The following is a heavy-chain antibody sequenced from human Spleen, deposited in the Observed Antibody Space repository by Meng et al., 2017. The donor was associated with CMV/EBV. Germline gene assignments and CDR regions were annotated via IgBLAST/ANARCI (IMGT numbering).Heavy chain of an antibody. CDR1: GSTFTGYH. Sequence: ASVKVSCKASGSTFTGYHIHWVRQAPGQGLEWMGWINPDSGGTNYAQKFQSRVTMTGDTSISTAYMELSRLRPDDTAVFYCARSLAHYYDSAGYSILYYFDYWGQGTQVTVSS. V-gene: IGHV1-2*02. D-gene: IGHD3-22*01. J-gene: IGHJ4*02. CDR2: INPDSGGT. CDR3: ARSLAHYYDSAGYSILYYFDY.